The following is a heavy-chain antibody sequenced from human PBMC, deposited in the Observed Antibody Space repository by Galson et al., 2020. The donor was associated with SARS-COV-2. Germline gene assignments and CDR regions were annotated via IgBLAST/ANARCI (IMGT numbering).Heavy chain of an antibody. CDR2: MNPNSGNT. V-gene: IGHV1-8*01. Sequence: ASVKVSCKASGYTFTSYDINWVRQATGQGLEWMGWMNPNSGNTGYAQKFQGRVTMARDTSISTAYMEVSSLRSEDTAMYYCARSRSGGYMDVWVKGTTVTVSS. CDR1: GYTFTSYD. D-gene: IGHD6-25*01. CDR3: ARSRSGGYMDV. J-gene: IGHJ6*03.